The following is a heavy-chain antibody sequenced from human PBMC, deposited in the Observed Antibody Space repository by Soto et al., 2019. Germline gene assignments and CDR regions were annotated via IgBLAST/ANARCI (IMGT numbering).Heavy chain of an antibody. J-gene: IGHJ5*02. V-gene: IGHV3-21*01. CDR1: GFTFSSYS. CDR3: ARDVTSSTYYYLSPGGFDP. CDR2: ISSSGSYI. Sequence: EVQLVESGGGLVKPGGSLRLSCAASGFTFSSYSMNWVRQAPGKGLEWVSSISSSGSYIYYADSVKGRFTISRDNAKNSLYLQMNSLRAEDTAVYYCARDVTSSTYYYLSPGGFDPWGQGTLVTVSS. D-gene: IGHD3-22*01.